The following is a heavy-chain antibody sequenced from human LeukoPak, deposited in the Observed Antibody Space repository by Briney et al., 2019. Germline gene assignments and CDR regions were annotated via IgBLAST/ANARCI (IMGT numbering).Heavy chain of an antibody. D-gene: IGHD5-18*01. J-gene: IGHJ4*02. CDR1: GYTFTSYG. CDR3: ARDVSRDTAMVIPY. CDR2: ISAYNGNT. V-gene: IGHV1-18*01. Sequence: GASVKVSCKASGYTFTSYGISWVRQAPGQGLEWMGWISAYNGNTNYAQKLQGRVTMTTDTSTSTAYMELRSLRSDDTAVYYCARDVSRDTAMVIPYWGQGTLVTVSS.